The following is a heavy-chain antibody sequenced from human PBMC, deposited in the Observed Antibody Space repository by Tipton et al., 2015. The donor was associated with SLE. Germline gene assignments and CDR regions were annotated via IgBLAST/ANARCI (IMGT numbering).Heavy chain of an antibody. Sequence: LRLSCAVSGYSISSGYYWGWIRQTPGKGLEWIGSIYHSGSTYYNPSLKSRVTISVDTSKNQFSLKLSSVTAADTAVYYCARDVAPGTTVTTQEDYWGQGTLVTVSS. D-gene: IGHD4-17*01. V-gene: IGHV4-38-2*02. CDR2: IYHSGST. J-gene: IGHJ4*02. CDR1: GYSISSGYY. CDR3: ARDVAPGTTVTTQEDY.